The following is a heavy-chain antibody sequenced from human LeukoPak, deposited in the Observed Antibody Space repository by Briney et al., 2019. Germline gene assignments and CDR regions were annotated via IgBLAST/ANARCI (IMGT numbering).Heavy chain of an antibody. CDR1: GGSISSGGYY. CDR3: ARRPVRDAFDI. CDR2: IYYSGST. Sequence: SQTLSLTCTVSGGSISSGGYYWSWLRQHPGKGLEWIGYIYYSGSTYYNPSLKSRVTIAVDTSKNQFSLKLSSVTAADTAVYYCARRPVRDAFDIWGEGTMVTVSS. J-gene: IGHJ3*02. V-gene: IGHV4-31*03.